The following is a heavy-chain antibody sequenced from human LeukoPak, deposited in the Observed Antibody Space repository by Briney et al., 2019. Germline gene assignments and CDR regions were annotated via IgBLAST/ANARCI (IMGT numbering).Heavy chain of an antibody. CDR3: ARGRTYYYDTSGYYPSIYYGMDV. CDR1: GGSFSGYY. J-gene: IGHJ6*02. V-gene: IGHV4-34*04. Sequence: PSETLSLTCAVSGGSFSGYYWYWIRQPPGKGLEWIGEIHNPSLKSRATLSVDTSKNQFSLKLTSVTAADTAVYYCARGRTYYYDTSGYYPSIYYGMDVWGQGTTVIVSS. CDR2: IH. D-gene: IGHD3-22*01.